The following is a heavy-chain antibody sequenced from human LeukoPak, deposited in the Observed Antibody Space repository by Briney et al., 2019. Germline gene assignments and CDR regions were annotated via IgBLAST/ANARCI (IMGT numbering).Heavy chain of an antibody. Sequence: GGSLRLSCAASGFTFADFSIHWVRHAPGKGLEWVALISGDGDSTFYADSLRGRVTISRDNSKNTLYLQMNSLRDEDTAVYYCASQGYSSGWLDYWGQGTLVTVSS. CDR1: GFTFADFS. V-gene: IGHV3-43*02. J-gene: IGHJ4*02. D-gene: IGHD6-19*01. CDR2: ISGDGDST. CDR3: ASQGYSSGWLDY.